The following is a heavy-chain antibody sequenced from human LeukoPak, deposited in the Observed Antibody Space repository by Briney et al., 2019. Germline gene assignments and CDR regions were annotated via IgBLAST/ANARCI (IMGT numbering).Heavy chain of an antibody. D-gene: IGHD6-13*01. J-gene: IGHJ4*02. Sequence: GGSLRLSCAASGFTFSSYAMHWVRQAPGKGLEWVAVISYDGSNKYYADSVKGRFTISRDNSKNTLYLQMNSLRAEDTAVYYCARDQGIAAAGTGYYFDYWGQGTLVTVSS. V-gene: IGHV3-30-3*01. CDR1: GFTFSSYA. CDR3: ARDQGIAAAGTGYYFDY. CDR2: ISYDGSNK.